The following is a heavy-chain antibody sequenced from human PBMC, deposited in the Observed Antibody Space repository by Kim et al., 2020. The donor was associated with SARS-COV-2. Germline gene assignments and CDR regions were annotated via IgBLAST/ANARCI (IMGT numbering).Heavy chain of an antibody. V-gene: IGHV1-3*01. D-gene: IGHD2-21*02. CDR3: ARDGDKNPDAYNGHYFDY. J-gene: IGHJ4*02. Sequence: ASVKVSCKASGYPFTTYAIHWVRQAPGQRLEWMGWINRGNGNTKYSQNFQGRVIITRDTSASTAYMELSSLTSEDTAMYYCARDGDKNPDAYNGHYFDYWGQGALVTVSS. CDR1: GYPFTTYA. CDR2: INRGNGNT.